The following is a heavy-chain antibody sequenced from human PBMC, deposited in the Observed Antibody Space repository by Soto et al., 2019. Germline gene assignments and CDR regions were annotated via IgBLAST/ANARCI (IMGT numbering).Heavy chain of an antibody. D-gene: IGHD4-17*01. CDR1: GYTFTSYG. CDR2: ISAYNGNT. CDR3: ARDLTVTTLPRDGMDF. J-gene: IGHJ6*02. V-gene: IGHV1-18*01. Sequence: QVQLVQSGAEVKKPGASVKVSCKASGYTFTSYGISWVRQAPGQGLEWMGWISAYNGNTNYAQKLQGRVTMTTDTSTSKADMELRSLSSDDTAVYYCARDLTVTTLPRDGMDFWGQGTTVTVSS.